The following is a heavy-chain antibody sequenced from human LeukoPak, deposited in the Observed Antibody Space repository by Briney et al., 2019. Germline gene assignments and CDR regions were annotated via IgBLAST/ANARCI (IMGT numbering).Heavy chain of an antibody. CDR3: ARVDYYDSSVFDY. CDR1: GGSISSYY. CDR2: IYYSGST. J-gene: IGHJ4*02. Sequence: SETLSLTGTVSGGSISSYYWSWIRQPPGKGLEWIGYIYYSGSTNYNPSLKSRVTISVDTSKNQFSLILNSVTAADTAVYYCARVDYYDSSVFDYWGQGTLVTVSS. D-gene: IGHD3-22*01. V-gene: IGHV4-59*01.